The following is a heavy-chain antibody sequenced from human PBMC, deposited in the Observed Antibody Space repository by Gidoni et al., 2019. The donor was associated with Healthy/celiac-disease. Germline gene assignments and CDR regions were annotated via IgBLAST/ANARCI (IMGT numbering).Heavy chain of an antibody. Sequence: QVQPLQSGAEVTKPGSSVKVSCKASGCTFSSHALSWVRQAPGQGLEWLGGIIPIFGTANYAQKFQGRVTITADESTSTAYMELSSLRSEDTAVYYCARAGYCSSTSCYASYYYGMDVWGQGTTVTVSS. CDR3: ARAGYCSSTSCYASYYYGMDV. V-gene: IGHV1-69*01. D-gene: IGHD2-2*01. CDR2: IIPIFGTA. CDR1: GCTFSSHA. J-gene: IGHJ6*02.